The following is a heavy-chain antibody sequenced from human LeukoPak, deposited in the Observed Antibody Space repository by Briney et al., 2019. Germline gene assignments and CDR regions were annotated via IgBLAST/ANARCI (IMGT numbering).Heavy chain of an antibody. Sequence: PSETLSLTCTVSGDSISKYYWSWIRQPPGEGLEWIGYISNGETTKYNPSLKSRVTISVDTSNNQLSLRLSSVTAADTAVYHCVRLQPNTGEWAFDIWGQGTMVSVSS. J-gene: IGHJ3*02. CDR3: VRLQPNTGEWAFDI. D-gene: IGHD1-1*01. V-gene: IGHV4-59*01. CDR1: GDSISKYY. CDR2: ISNGETT.